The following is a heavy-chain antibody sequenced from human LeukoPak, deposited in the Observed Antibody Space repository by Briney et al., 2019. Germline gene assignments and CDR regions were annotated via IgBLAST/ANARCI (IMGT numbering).Heavy chain of an antibody. J-gene: IGHJ4*02. V-gene: IGHV3-23*01. CDR2: ISNSGGST. D-gene: IGHD6-6*01. CDR3: AKETSSSFDY. CDR1: GFTFSSYA. Sequence: GGSLRLSCAASGFTFSSYAMNWVRQAPGKGLEWVSGISNSGGSTYYADSVKGRFTISRDNSKNTLYLQMNSLRAEDTAVYYCAKETSSSFDYWGRGTLVTVSS.